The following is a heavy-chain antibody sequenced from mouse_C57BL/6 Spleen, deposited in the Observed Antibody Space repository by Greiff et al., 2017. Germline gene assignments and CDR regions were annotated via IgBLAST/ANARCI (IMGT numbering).Heavy chain of an antibody. CDR1: GFTFSSYT. Sequence: EVKVVESGGGLVKPGGSLKLSCAASGFTFSSYTMSWVRQTPEKRLEWVATISGGGGNTYYPDSVKGRFTISRDNAKNTLYLQMSSLRSEDTALYYCARRDYDSYYFDYWGQGTTLTVSS. CDR3: ARRDYDSYYFDY. D-gene: IGHD2-4*01. CDR2: ISGGGGNT. V-gene: IGHV5-9*01. J-gene: IGHJ2*01.